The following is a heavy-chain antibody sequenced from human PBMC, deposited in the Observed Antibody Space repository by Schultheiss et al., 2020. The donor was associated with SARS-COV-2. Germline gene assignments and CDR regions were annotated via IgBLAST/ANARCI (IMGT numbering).Heavy chain of an antibody. CDR3: ARLGSHYYDSSGHPAFDI. J-gene: IGHJ3*02. D-gene: IGHD3-22*01. CDR2: IYPGDSDT. V-gene: IGHV5-51*01. CDR1: GYSFTSYW. Sequence: GESLKISCKGSGYSFTSYWIGWVRQMPGKGLEWMGIIYPGDSDTRYSPSFQGQVTISADKSISTAYLQWSSLKASDTAMYYCARLGSHYYDSSGHPAFDIWGQGTMVTVSS.